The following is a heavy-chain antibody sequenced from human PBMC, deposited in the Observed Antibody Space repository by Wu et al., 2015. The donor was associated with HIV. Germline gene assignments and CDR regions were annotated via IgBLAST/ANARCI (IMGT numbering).Heavy chain of an antibody. J-gene: IGHJ3*02. CDR2: IIPIFGTA. CDR3: ACPLNYDILNWGAFDI. D-gene: IGHD3-9*01. Sequence: QVQLVQSGAEVKKPGSSVKVSCKASGGTFSSYAISWVRQAPGQGLGWMGGIIPIFGTANYAQKFQGRVTITADESTSTAYMELSSLRSEDTAVYYCACPLNYDILNWGAFDIWGQGTMVTVSS. V-gene: IGHV1-69*12. CDR1: GGTFSSYA.